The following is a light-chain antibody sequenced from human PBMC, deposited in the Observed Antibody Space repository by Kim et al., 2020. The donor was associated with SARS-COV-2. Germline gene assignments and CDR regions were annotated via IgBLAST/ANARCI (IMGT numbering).Light chain of an antibody. CDR2: DAS. Sequence: EIVLTQSLATLSLSPGESATFSCRASQNVDSSFLAWYQQSPGQSPTLLIYDASSRATGIPDRFSGSGSGTDLTLTISRLEPEDFAVYYCQQFGGSSYTFGQGTKLEIK. V-gene: IGKV3-20*01. CDR1: QNVDSSF. CDR3: QQFGGSSYT. J-gene: IGKJ2*01.